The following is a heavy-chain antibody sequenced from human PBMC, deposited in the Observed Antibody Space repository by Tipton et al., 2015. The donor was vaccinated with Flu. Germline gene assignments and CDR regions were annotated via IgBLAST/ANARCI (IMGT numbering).Heavy chain of an antibody. CDR2: IYSSRST. CDR3: ARRGRTVRDAFDI. D-gene: IGHD3-10*01. J-gene: IGHJ3*02. CDR1: GDSISSYY. Sequence: TLSLTCTVSGDSISSYYWSWIRQPPGKRLEWIGYIYSSRSTNYNPSLKSRVTISPDTSKNQFSLRLTSVTAADTAVYYCARRGRTVRDAFDIWGQGTMVTVSS. V-gene: IGHV4-4*08.